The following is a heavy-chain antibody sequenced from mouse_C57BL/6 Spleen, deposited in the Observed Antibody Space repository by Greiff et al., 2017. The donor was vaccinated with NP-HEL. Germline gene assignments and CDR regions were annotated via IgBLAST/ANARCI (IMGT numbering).Heavy chain of an antibody. Sequence: EVKLQESGPGLVKPSQSLSLTCSVTGFSITSGYYWNWIRQFPGNKLEWMGYISYDGSNNYNPSLKNRISITRDTSKNQFFLKLNSVTTEDTATYYCAREGGDGYDGALDYWGQGTTLTVSS. CDR2: ISYDGSN. D-gene: IGHD2-2*01. CDR1: GFSITSGYY. J-gene: IGHJ2*01. V-gene: IGHV3-6*01. CDR3: AREGGDGYDGALDY.